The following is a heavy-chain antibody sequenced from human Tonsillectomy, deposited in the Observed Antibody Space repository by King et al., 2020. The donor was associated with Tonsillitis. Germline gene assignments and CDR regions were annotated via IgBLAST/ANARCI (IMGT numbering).Heavy chain of an antibody. Sequence: VQLVESGGGLVQPGRSLRLSCTASGFTFGDYAMSWVRQAPGKGLEWVGFIRSKAYGGTTEYAASVKGSFTISRDDSKSIAYLQMNSLITEDTAVYYCTRGRYYYASSGYPYWYFDLWGRGTLVTVSS. CDR3: TRGRYYYASSGYPYWYFDL. CDR2: IRSKAYGGTT. D-gene: IGHD3-22*01. CDR1: GFTFGDYA. V-gene: IGHV3-49*04. J-gene: IGHJ2*01.